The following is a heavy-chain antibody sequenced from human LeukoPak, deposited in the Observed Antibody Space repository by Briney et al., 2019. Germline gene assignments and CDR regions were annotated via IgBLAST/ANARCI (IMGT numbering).Heavy chain of an antibody. J-gene: IGHJ4*02. V-gene: IGHV3-23*01. Sequence: PGGSLRLSCAASGFAVNDNYMSWVRQAPGKGLECASGISGSGDSTYYADSVKGRFTISRDNSKNTVHLQMNSLRAEDTALYYCAKGDLRSWYDYWGQGTLVTVSS. CDR1: GFAVNDNY. CDR2: ISGSGDST. CDR3: AKGDLRSWYDY. D-gene: IGHD6-13*01.